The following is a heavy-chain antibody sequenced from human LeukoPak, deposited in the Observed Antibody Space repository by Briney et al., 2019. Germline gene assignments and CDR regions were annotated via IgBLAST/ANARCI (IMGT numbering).Heavy chain of an antibody. D-gene: IGHD6-19*01. Sequence: PGGSLRLSCAASGFTFSSYAMSWVRQAPGKGLEWVSAISGSGGSTYYADSVKGRFTISRDNSKNTLYLQMNSLRAEDTAVYYCAKSKGQWLVPLYFDYWGQGTLVTVSS. CDR2: ISGSGGST. CDR3: AKSKGQWLVPLYFDY. V-gene: IGHV3-23*01. CDR1: GFTFSSYA. J-gene: IGHJ4*02.